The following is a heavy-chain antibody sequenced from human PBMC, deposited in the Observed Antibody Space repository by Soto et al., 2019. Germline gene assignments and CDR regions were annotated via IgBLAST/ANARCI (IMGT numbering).Heavy chain of an antibody. D-gene: IGHD2-8*01. Sequence: EVHLLESGGALVQPGGSLRLSCAASGFTFSNSAMSWVRQAPGRGLEWVSAISGGGGSTYFADSVKRRFTVSRDNSRNTLYLQMSGLRAEDTALYYCAKAGGVRVLDAFDVWGQGTMVTVSS. CDR1: GFTFSNSA. J-gene: IGHJ3*01. CDR2: ISGGGGST. V-gene: IGHV3-23*01. CDR3: AKAGGVRVLDAFDV.